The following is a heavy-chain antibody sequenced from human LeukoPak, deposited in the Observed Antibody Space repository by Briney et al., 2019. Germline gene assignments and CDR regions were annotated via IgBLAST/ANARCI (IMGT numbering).Heavy chain of an antibody. V-gene: IGHV4-59*08. CDR2: IYYSGST. CDR3: ARVSIGLMVYAVDY. Sequence: SETLSLTCTVSGGSISSHYWSWIRQPPGKGLEWIGYIYYSGSTNYNPSLKSRVTISVDTSKNQVSLKVSSVTAADTAVYYCARVSIGLMVYAVDYWGQGTLVTVSS. J-gene: IGHJ4*02. CDR1: GGSISSHY. D-gene: IGHD2-8*01.